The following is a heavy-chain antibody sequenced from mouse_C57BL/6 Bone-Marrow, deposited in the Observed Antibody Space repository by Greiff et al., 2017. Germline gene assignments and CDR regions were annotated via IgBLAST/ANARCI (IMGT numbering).Heavy chain of an antibody. Sequence: LVKPGASVKLSCKASGYTFTEYTIHWVKQRSGQGLEWIGWFYPGSGSIKYNEKFKDKATLTADKSSSTVYMELSRLTSEDSAVYFCARHEKAPVYYYGSLDYWGQGTTLTVSS. D-gene: IGHD1-1*01. CDR1: GYTFTEYT. CDR3: ARHEKAPVYYYGSLDY. CDR2: FYPGSGSI. J-gene: IGHJ2*01. V-gene: IGHV1-62-2*01.